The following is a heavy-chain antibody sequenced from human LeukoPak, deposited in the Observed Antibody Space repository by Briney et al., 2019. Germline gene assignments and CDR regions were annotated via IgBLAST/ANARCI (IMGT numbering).Heavy chain of an antibody. Sequence: ASVKVSCKAPGYTFTSSYMHWVRQAPGQGFEWMGVINPSGGSTTYAQKFQGRVTMTGDTSTSTVYMELSSLRSEDTAVYYCARDDGYGDYAVGAFDLWGQGTRVTVSS. V-gene: IGHV1-46*01. CDR1: GYTFTSSY. D-gene: IGHD4-17*01. J-gene: IGHJ3*01. CDR2: INPSGGST. CDR3: ARDDGYGDYAVGAFDL.